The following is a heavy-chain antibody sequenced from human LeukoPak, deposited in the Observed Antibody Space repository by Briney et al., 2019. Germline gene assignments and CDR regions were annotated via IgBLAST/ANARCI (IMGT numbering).Heavy chain of an antibody. CDR3: ARVGDVLTGDAFDV. Sequence: PGRSLRLSCAASGFTFSSYGMHWVRQAPGKGLEWVAVISYDGSNKHYADSVKGRFTISRDNTRNSLFLHMNSLRGEDTAVYYCARVGDVLTGDAFDVWGQGTMVTVSS. CDR2: ISYDGSNK. CDR1: GFTFSSYG. V-gene: IGHV3-30*03. D-gene: IGHD3-9*01. J-gene: IGHJ3*01.